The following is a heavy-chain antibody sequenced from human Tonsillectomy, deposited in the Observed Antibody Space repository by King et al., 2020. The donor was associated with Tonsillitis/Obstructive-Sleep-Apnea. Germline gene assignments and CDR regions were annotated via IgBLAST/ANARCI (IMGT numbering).Heavy chain of an antibody. D-gene: IGHD6-6*01. CDR2: ISWDGGST. CDR3: AKGLSTTIAARASSMDV. J-gene: IGHJ6*03. V-gene: IGHV3-43*01. Sequence: VQLVESGRVVVQPGGSLRLSCAASGFTFDDYTMHWVRHAPGKGLEWVSLISWDGGSTHYADSVKGRFTISRDNSKNSLYLQMNSLRTEDTALYYCAKGLSTTIAARASSMDVWGKGTTVTVSS. CDR1: GFTFDDYT.